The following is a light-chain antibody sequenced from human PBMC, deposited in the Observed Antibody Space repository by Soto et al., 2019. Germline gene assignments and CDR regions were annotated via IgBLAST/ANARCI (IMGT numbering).Light chain of an antibody. V-gene: IGLV1-47*01. CDR1: SSNIGSNY. CDR3: ATWDDSLSGHWV. J-gene: IGLJ3*02. CDR2: RNN. Sequence: QSVLTQPPSASGTPGQRVTISCSGSSSNIGSNYVYWYQQLPGTAPKLLIYRNNQRPSGGPDRLSGSKSGTSASLAISGLRSEDEADYYCATWDDSLSGHWVFGGGTKLTVL.